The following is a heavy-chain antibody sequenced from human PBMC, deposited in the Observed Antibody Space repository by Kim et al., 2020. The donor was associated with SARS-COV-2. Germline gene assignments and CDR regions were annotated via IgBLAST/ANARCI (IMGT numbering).Heavy chain of an antibody. J-gene: IGHJ3*01. V-gene: IGHV4-34*09. D-gene: IGHD3-10*01. CDR3: ARVVGSSDFFDV. CDR2: T. Sequence: TIYNPSLKTRLSLSVDLSKNQFSLKMESVTAADTAMYYCARVVGSSDFFDVWGQGTMVTISS.